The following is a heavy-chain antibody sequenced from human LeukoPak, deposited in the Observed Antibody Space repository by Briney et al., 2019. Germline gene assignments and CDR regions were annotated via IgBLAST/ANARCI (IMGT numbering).Heavy chain of an antibody. CDR1: GGSISSYY. Sequence: PSETLSLTCTVSGGSISSYYWSWIRQPPGKGLEWIGYIYYSGSTNYNPSLKSRVTISVDTSKNQFSLKLSSVTAADTAVYYCARLNNCSGGSCYSGIDYWGQGTLVTVSS. V-gene: IGHV4-59*12. CDR2: IYYSGST. CDR3: ARLNNCSGGSCYSGIDY. J-gene: IGHJ4*02. D-gene: IGHD2-15*01.